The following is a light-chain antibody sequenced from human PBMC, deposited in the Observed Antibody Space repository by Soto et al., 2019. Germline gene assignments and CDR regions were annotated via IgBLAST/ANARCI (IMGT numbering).Light chain of an antibody. J-gene: IGKJ1*01. CDR1: QSLVMNS. CDR2: YAS. Sequence: EIVLTQSPGTLSLSPGERATLSCRASQSLVMNSLTWYQQKPGQAPRVLFYYASKRATGIPDRFSGGGSGTDFTLTISRLEPEDFGVYYCQQFGSSPRTFGQGTKVEIK. V-gene: IGKV3-20*01. CDR3: QQFGSSPRT.